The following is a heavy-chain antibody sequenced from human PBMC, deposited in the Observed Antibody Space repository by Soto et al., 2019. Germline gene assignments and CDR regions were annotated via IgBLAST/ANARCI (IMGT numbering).Heavy chain of an antibody. Sequence: QLQLQESGPGLVKPSETLSLTCTVSGGSISSSSYYWGWIRQPPGKGLEWIGRIYYSGSTYYNPSLKSRVTISVDTSKNQFSLKLSSVTAADTAGYYCARHDLAAAGYVRYWGQGTLVTVSS. CDR2: IYYSGST. J-gene: IGHJ4*02. V-gene: IGHV4-39*01. CDR1: GGSISSSSYY. D-gene: IGHD6-13*01. CDR3: ARHDLAAAGYVRY.